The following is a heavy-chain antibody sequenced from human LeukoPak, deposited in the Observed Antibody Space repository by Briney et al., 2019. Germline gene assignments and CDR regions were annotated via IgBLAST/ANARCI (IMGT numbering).Heavy chain of an antibody. J-gene: IGHJ6*02. Sequence: GGSLRLSYAASGFTFSSYSMNWVRQAPGKGLEWVSAISSTGSTIFYADSLKGRFTISRDNAKNSLYLQMTSLRAEDTAVYYCARPGPATTNSYGMDVWGQGTTVTVSS. V-gene: IGHV3-21*01. CDR3: ARPGPATTNSYGMDV. CDR1: GFTFSSYS. D-gene: IGHD1-26*01. CDR2: ISSTGSTI.